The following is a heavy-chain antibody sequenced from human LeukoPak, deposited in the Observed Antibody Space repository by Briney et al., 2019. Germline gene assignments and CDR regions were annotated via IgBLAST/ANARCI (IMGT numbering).Heavy chain of an antibody. CDR1: GFTFSSYW. V-gene: IGHV3-7*01. D-gene: IGHD2/OR15-2a*01. Sequence: QAGGSLRLSCAASGFTFSSYWMSWVRQAPGKGLEWVANIKQDGSDKYYVDSVRGRFTISRDNAKNSLYLQMNSLRAEDTAVYYCVRGDSGYYLADFDYWGQGTLVTVSS. CDR2: IKQDGSDK. CDR3: VRGDSGYYLADFDY. J-gene: IGHJ4*02.